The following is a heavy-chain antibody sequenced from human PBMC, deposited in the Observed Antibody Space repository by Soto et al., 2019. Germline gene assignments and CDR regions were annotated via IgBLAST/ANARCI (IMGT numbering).Heavy chain of an antibody. V-gene: IGHV4-30-4*01. CDR1: GGFISSADYY. Sequence: SETLSLTCTVSGGFISSADYYWSWVRQPPGKGLEWIGYIYYSGSTFFNPSLKSRVTISKDTSRNQFSLRLNSVTAADTAVYYCARAIVVTIGGMDVWGQGTTVTVSS. J-gene: IGHJ6*02. D-gene: IGHD5-12*01. CDR2: IYYSGST. CDR3: ARAIVVTIGGMDV.